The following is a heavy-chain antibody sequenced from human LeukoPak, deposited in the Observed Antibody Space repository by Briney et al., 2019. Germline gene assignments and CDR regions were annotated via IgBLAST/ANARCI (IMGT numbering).Heavy chain of an antibody. D-gene: IGHD7-27*01. CDR2: IYYSEST. Sequence: SETLSLTCTVSGGSISSGDYYWNWIRQSPGKGLEWIGYIYYSESTYYNPSLRGRVTISIDRSKDQFSLKMTSGTAADTAIYYCARATDPNWGLGGYFDFWGQGARVTVSS. V-gene: IGHV4-30-4*01. CDR1: GGSISSGDYY. J-gene: IGHJ4*02. CDR3: ARATDPNWGLGGYFDF.